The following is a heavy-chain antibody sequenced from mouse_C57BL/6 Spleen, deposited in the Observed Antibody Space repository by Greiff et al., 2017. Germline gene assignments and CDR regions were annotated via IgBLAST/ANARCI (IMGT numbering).Heavy chain of an antibody. D-gene: IGHD6-1*01. V-gene: IGHV1-69*01. CDR2: IDPSDSYT. CDR1: GYTFTSYW. J-gene: IGHJ2*01. CDR3: ARGQYFDY. Sequence: QVQLQQPGAELVMPGASVKLSCKASGYTFTSYWMHWVKQRPGQGLEWIGEIDPSDSYTNYNQKIKGNSTLTVNKSSSTAYMQLSSLTSEDSAVYYCARGQYFDYWGQGTTLTVSS.